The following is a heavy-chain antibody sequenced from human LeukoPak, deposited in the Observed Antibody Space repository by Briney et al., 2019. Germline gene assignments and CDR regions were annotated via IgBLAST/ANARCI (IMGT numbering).Heavy chain of an antibody. Sequence: GGSLRLSCAASGFTFSSYAMHWVRQAPGKGLEWVAVISYDGSNKYYADSVKGRFTISRDNSKNTLYLQMNSLRAEDTAVYYCARDRGYSYGYFDYWGQGTLVTVSS. CDR1: GFTFSSYA. D-gene: IGHD5-18*01. CDR2: ISYDGSNK. J-gene: IGHJ4*02. CDR3: ARDRGYSYGYFDY. V-gene: IGHV3-30-3*01.